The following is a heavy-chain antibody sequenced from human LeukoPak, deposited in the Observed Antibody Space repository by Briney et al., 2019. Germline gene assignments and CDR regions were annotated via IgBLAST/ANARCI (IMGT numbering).Heavy chain of an antibody. CDR3: ARDDGPYISGSYPDY. J-gene: IGHJ4*02. V-gene: IGHV3-74*01. CDR2: LSNDGSST. D-gene: IGHD3-10*01. CDR1: GFTFSNYY. Sequence: PGGSLRLSCAASGFTFSNYYMHWVRQAPGKGLVWVSRLSNDGSSTNYADSVKGRFTTSRDNAKNTVYLQMNSLRDEDTAVYYCARDDGPYISGSYPDYWGQGTLVTVSS.